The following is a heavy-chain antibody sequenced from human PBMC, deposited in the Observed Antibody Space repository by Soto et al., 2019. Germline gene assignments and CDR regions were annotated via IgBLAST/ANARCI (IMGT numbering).Heavy chain of an antibody. J-gene: IGHJ4*02. V-gene: IGHV3-66*01. CDR1: GITISNRF. Sequence: GGSLRLSCAASGITISNRFMSWVRQAPGKGLEWVSILYSGGSTYYAESVKGRFTISRDDSKNTLFLQMNSLRAEDTAVYYCAKDTPTIFGVVLGPFDYWGQGTLVTVSS. D-gene: IGHD3-3*01. CDR3: AKDTPTIFGVVLGPFDY. CDR2: LYSGGST.